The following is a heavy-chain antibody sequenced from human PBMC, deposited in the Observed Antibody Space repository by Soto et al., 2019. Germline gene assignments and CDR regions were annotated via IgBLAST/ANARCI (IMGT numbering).Heavy chain of an antibody. J-gene: IGHJ3*02. D-gene: IGHD3-22*01. CDR1: GFTFSSYG. CDR3: AREFSGKYYYDSSGPGPHAFDI. V-gene: IGHV3-33*01. CDR2: IWYDGSNK. Sequence: QVQLVESGGGVVQPGRSLRLSCAASGFTFSSYGMHWVRQAPGKGLEWVAVIWYDGSNKYYADSVKGRFTISRDNSKNTLYLQMNSLRAEDTAVYYCAREFSGKYYYDSSGPGPHAFDIWGQGTMVTVSS.